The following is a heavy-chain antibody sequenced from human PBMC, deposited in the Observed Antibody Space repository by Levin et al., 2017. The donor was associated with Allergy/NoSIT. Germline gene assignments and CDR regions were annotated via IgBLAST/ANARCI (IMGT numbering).Heavy chain of an antibody. V-gene: IGHV5-10-1*01. CDR2: IDPSDSYT. D-gene: IGHD6-13*01. CDR3: ARHQTGESRYSSSWYVENDY. Sequence: GESLKISCKGSGYSFTSYWISWVRQMPGKGLEWMGRIDPSDSYTNYSPSFQGHVTISADKSISTAYLQWSSLKASDTAMYYCARHQTGESRYSSSWYVENDYWGQGTLVTVSS. CDR1: GYSFTSYW. J-gene: IGHJ4*02.